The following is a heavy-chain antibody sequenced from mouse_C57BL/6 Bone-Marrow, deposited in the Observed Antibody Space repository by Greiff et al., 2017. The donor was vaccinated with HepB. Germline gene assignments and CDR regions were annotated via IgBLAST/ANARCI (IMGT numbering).Heavy chain of an antibody. D-gene: IGHD1-1*01. CDR1: GYTFTSYG. CDR2: IYPRSGNT. Sequence: VQLQESGAELARPGASVKLSCKASGYTFTSYGISWVKQRTGQGLEWIGEIYPRSGNTYYNEKFKGKATLTADKSSSTAYMEIRSLTSEDSAVYVCARGNYDGSSFAYWGKGTLVTVSA. V-gene: IGHV1-81*01. J-gene: IGHJ3*01. CDR3: ARGNYDGSSFAY.